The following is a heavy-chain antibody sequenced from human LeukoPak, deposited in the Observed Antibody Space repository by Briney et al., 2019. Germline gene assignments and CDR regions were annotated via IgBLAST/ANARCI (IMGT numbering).Heavy chain of an antibody. CDR3: ARHKGYCSGGSCFRPPHFDY. D-gene: IGHD2-15*01. CDR2: VHPSEGT. J-gene: IGHJ4*02. V-gene: IGHV4-4*02. CDR1: GGSVSHSNW. Sequence: PSETLSLTCAVSGGSVSHSNWWTWVRQSPGKGLEWIGEVHPSEGTNYNPSLKSRVTISLDKSKNQFSLELNSVTAADTAVYYCARHKGYCSGGSCFRPPHFDYWGQGTLVTVSS.